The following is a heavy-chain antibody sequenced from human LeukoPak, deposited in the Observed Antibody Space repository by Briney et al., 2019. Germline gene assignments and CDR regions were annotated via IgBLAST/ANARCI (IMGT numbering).Heavy chain of an antibody. CDR1: GFTFSSYW. V-gene: IGHV3-7*01. CDR2: IKQDGSEK. D-gene: IGHD3-10*01. J-gene: IGHJ4*02. Sequence: AGNLRLSCAASGFTFSSYWMSWVRQAQGHGLEWVANIKQDGSEKYYVDSVKGRFTISRDNAKNSLYLQMNSLRAEDTAVYYCARDLPYYGSGSPGYWGQGTLVTVSS. CDR3: ARDLPYYGSGSPGY.